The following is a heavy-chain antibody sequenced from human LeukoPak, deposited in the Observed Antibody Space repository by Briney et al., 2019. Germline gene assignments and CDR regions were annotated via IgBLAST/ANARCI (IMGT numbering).Heavy chain of an antibody. Sequence: GESLKISCKISGYNFTNYWINWVRRMPGKGLEWMGRIDPSDSYTNYSPSFQGHVTISADKSINTAYLQWSSLEASDTAMYYCTAHPAVLTPLEYWGQGTLVTVSS. D-gene: IGHD4-23*01. CDR3: TAHPAVLTPLEY. V-gene: IGHV5-10-1*01. CDR1: GYNFTNYW. CDR2: IDPSDSYT. J-gene: IGHJ4*02.